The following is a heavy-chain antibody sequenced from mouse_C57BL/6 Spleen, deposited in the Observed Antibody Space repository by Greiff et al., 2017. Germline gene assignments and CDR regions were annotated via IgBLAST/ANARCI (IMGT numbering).Heavy chain of an antibody. CDR2: IHPNSGST. Sequence: VQLQQPGAELVKPGASVKLSCKASGYTFTSYWMHWVKQRPGQGLEWIGMIHPNSGSTNYNEKFKSKATLTVDKSSSTAYMQLSSLTSEDAAVYYCASPHYYGSSLFDYWGQGTTLTVSS. CDR3: ASPHYYGSSLFDY. J-gene: IGHJ2*01. CDR1: GYTFTSYW. D-gene: IGHD1-1*01. V-gene: IGHV1-64*01.